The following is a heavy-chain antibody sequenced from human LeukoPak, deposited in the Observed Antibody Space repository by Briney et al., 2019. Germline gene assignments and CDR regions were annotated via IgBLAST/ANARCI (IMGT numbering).Heavy chain of an antibody. CDR1: GGTFSSYA. J-gene: IGHJ6*03. CDR2: IIPIFGTA. D-gene: IGHD3-9*01. CDR3: ARGAVTYYDILTKWRYYMDV. V-gene: IGHV1-69*01. Sequence: GASVKVSCKASGGTFSSYAISWVRQAPGQGLEWVGGIIPIFGTANYAQKFQGRVTITADESTSTAYMELSSLRSEDTAVYYWARGAVTYYDILTKWRYYMDVWGKGTTVTVSS.